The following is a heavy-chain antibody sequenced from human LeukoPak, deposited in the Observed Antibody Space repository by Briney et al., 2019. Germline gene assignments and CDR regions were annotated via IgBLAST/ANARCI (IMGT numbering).Heavy chain of an antibody. V-gene: IGHV1-8*03. D-gene: IGHD1-26*01. Sequence: GASVKVSRKASGYTITSYDINWVRQATGQGLEWMGWMNPNSGNTGYAQKFQGRVTITRNTSISTAYMELSSLRSEDTAVYYCARLGGSYPDAFDIWGQGTMVTVSS. CDR1: GYTITSYD. CDR3: ARLGGSYPDAFDI. CDR2: MNPNSGNT. J-gene: IGHJ3*02.